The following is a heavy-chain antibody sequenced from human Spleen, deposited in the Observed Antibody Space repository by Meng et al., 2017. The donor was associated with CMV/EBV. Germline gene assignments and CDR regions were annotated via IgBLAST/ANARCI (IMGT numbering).Heavy chain of an antibody. J-gene: IGHJ4*02. V-gene: IGHV3-74*01. CDR1: GFTFSSYV. Sequence: GESLKISCAASGFTFSSYVMHWVRQAPGKGLVWVSRINSDGSSTSYADSVKGRFTISRDNAKNTLYLQMNSLRAEDTAVYYCARERITGTTNRAFDYWGQGTLVTVSS. CDR2: INSDGSST. CDR3: ARERITGTTNRAFDY. D-gene: IGHD1-7*01.